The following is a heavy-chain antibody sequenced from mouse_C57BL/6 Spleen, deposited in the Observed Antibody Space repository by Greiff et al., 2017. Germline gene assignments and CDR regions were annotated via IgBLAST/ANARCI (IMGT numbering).Heavy chain of an antibody. D-gene: IGHD2-2*01. CDR2: ISDGGSYT. V-gene: IGHV5-4*03. CDR1: GFTFSSYA. CDR3: AGGLQGFDY. Sequence: EVKLVESGGGLVKPGGSLKLSCAASGFTFSSYAMSWVRQTPEKRLEWVATISDGGSYTYYPDNVKGRFTISRDNAKNNLYLQMSHLKSEDTAMYYCAGGLQGFDYWGQGTTLTVSS. J-gene: IGHJ2*01.